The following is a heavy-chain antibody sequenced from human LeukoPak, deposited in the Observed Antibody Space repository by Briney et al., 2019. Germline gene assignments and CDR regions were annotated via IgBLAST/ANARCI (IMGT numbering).Heavy chain of an antibody. CDR1: GFTFGDYA. J-gene: IGHJ4*02. D-gene: IGHD1-26*01. V-gene: IGHV3-49*04. CDR3: TREESGFDY. CDR2: IRSKAYGGTT. Sequence: GGSLRLSCTASGFTFGDYAMSWVRQAPGKGLEWVGFIRSKAYGGTTEYTASVKGRFTISRDDSKSIAYLQMNSLKTEDTAVYYCTREESGFDYCGQGTLVTVSS.